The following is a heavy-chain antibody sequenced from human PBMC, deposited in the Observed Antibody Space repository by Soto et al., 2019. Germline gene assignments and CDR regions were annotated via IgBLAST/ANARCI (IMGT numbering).Heavy chain of an antibody. CDR1: GDTFTIYS. D-gene: IGHD3-10*01. J-gene: IGHJ4*02. CDR2: INPILSMS. CDR3: ASSYGSGYRAFDY. V-gene: IGHV1-69*02. Sequence: QVQLVQSGAEVKKPGSSVRVSCKASGDTFTIYSINWVRQAPGLGLEWMGRINPILSMSNYAQRFQGRVTMTADTSTSTAYMVLSSLRSEDTAMYYCASSYGSGYRAFDYWGQGALVTVSS.